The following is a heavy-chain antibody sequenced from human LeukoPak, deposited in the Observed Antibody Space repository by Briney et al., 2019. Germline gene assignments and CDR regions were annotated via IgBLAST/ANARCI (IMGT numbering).Heavy chain of an antibody. V-gene: IGHV3-11*01. Sequence: PGGSLRLSCAASGFTFSDYYMTWIRQAPGKGLEWVSYISSSGSGDSTYYADSVKGRFTFSRDNSKNTLYLQMNSLRAEDTAVYYCAKTYNWNYDYWGQGTLVTVSS. CDR2: ISSSGSGDST. D-gene: IGHD1-7*01. CDR1: GFTFSDYY. J-gene: IGHJ4*02. CDR3: AKTYNWNYDY.